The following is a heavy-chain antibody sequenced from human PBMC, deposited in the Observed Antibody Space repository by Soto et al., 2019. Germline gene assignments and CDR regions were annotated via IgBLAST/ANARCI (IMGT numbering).Heavy chain of an antibody. D-gene: IGHD3-22*01. CDR2: IRVYNGNT. CDR1: GYSFATSG. CDR3: ARAGQYYDASGYAD. J-gene: IGHJ4*02. V-gene: IGHV1-18*01. Sequence: QVKLVQSGTEVKKPGASIKVSCKASGYSFATSGMTWVRQAPGQGLEWMGWIRVYNGNTNYDQKLQDRVTMTTDTSTNTAFLEVRNLRSDDTAVYYCARAGQYYDASGYADWGQGTLVTVS.